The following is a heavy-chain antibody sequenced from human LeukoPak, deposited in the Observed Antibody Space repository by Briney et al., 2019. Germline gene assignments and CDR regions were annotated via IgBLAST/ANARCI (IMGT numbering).Heavy chain of an antibody. D-gene: IGHD2-15*01. V-gene: IGHV3-64D*06. CDR2: ISSNGGST. CDR1: GFTFSSYA. Sequence: GSLRLSCSASGFTFSSYAMHWVRQAPGKGLEYVSAISSNGGSTYYADSVKGRFTISRDNSKNTLYLQMSSLRAEDTAVYYCVKGTRYCSGGSCLDDYWGQGTPVTVSS. CDR3: VKGTRYCSGGSCLDDY. J-gene: IGHJ4*02.